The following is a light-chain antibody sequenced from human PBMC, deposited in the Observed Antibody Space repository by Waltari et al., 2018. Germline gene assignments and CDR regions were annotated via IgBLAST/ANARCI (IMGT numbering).Light chain of an antibody. CDR2: EVS. CDR1: RSAAGGYHS. V-gene: IGLV2-8*01. Sequence: QSALTQPPSASGSPGQSVTISCTGTRSAAGGYHSVSWYQQHPGKAPKLMIYEVSKRPSGVPDRFSGSKSGNTASLTVSGLQAEDEADYYCSSYAGSNNLVFGGGTKLTVL. J-gene: IGLJ3*02. CDR3: SSYAGSNNLV.